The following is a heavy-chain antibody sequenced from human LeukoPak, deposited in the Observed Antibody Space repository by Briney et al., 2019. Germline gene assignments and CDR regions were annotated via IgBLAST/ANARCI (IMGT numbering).Heavy chain of an antibody. Sequence: GGSLRLSCAASGFTFSTPWMIWVRQAPGKGLEWLANVNQDGSEKQYVDSVKGRFTISRDNAKNSLYLQMNSLRAEDTAVYYCASGTGWIFDYWGQGTLVTVSS. CDR3: ASGTGWIFDY. CDR1: GFTFSTPW. J-gene: IGHJ4*02. V-gene: IGHV3-7*01. CDR2: VNQDGSEK. D-gene: IGHD6-19*01.